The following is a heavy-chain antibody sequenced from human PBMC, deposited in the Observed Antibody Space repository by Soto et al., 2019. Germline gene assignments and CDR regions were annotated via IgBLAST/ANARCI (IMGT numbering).Heavy chain of an antibody. CDR2: IYYSGST. D-gene: IGHD3-22*01. CDR3: ASGGSDYDRGGRPSLFFDY. Sequence: PSLTCTVSGGSISSGGYYWSWIRQHPGKGLECIGYIYYSGSTYYNPSLKSRVTISVDTSKNQFSLKLSSVTAADTAVYYCASGGSDYDRGGRPSLFFDYWGQGALVTVSS. CDR1: GGSISSGGYY. V-gene: IGHV4-31*03. J-gene: IGHJ4*02.